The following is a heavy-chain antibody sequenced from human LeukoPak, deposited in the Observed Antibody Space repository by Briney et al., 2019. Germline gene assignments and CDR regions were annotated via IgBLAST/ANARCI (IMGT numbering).Heavy chain of an antibody. CDR1: GYTFTNYY. D-gene: IGHD1-26*01. CDR3: ARQWGNDAFDI. J-gene: IGHJ3*02. Sequence: ASVKVSCKTSGYTFTNYYIHWVRQAPGQGLEWMGWINPNSGDTNYAQKFQGRVTMTRDTSITTAYMELSRLRSEDTAVYYCARQWGNDAFDIWGQGTMVTVSS. CDR2: INPNSGDT. V-gene: IGHV1-2*02.